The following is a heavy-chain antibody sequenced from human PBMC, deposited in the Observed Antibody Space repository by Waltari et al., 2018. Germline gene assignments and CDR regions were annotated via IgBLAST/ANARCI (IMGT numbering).Heavy chain of an antibody. CDR2: IYYTGRT. V-gene: IGHV4-59*01. Sequence: QVQLQESGPSLLKPSETLSLICTVSGGSISGFYWSWVRQPPGKGLDWIGYIYYTGRTNFTPSLKSRVPMSVDTSKNQFSLKLSSVTAADTAFYYCARGGGGDWEWFAPWGQGTLVTVSS. D-gene: IGHD2-21*02. CDR1: GGSISGFY. J-gene: IGHJ5*02. CDR3: ARGGGGDWEWFAP.